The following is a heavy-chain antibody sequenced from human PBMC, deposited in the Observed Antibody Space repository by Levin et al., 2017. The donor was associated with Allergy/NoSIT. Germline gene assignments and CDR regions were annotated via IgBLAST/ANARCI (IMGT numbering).Heavy chain of an antibody. CDR2: IIPIFGTA. D-gene: IGHD5-12*01. CDR3: AGGDIVATSSYYYYMDV. J-gene: IGHJ6*03. CDR1: GGTFSSYA. Sequence: KISCKASGGTFSSYAISWVRQAPGQGLEWMGGIIPIFGTANYAQKFQGRVTITADKSTSTAYMELSSLRSEDTAVYYCAGGDIVATSSYYYYMDVWGKGTTVTVSS. V-gene: IGHV1-69*06.